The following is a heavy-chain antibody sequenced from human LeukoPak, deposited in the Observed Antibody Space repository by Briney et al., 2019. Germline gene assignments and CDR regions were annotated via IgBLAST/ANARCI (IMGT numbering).Heavy chain of an antibody. V-gene: IGHV1-18*01. CDR3: ARGGAAAGISSWFDP. J-gene: IGHJ5*02. D-gene: IGHD6-13*01. CDR2: ISAYNGNT. CDR1: GYTFTNYG. Sequence: ASVKVSCKASGYTFTNYGVSWVRQAPGQGLEWMGWISAYNGNTNYAQKLQGRVTMTTDTSTSTAYVELRSLRSDDTAVYYCARGGAAAGISSWFDPWGQGSLVTVSS.